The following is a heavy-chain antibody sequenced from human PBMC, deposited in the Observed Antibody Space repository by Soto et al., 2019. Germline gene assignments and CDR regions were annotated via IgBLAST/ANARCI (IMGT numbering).Heavy chain of an antibody. V-gene: IGHV3-53*01. J-gene: IGHJ4*01. Sequence: PGGSLRLSCAACGFTVRDNFLTWIRQAPGKGLEWVSLIYSSGSTYYADSVKGRFTISTDNSRSTLYLQMNSLGADDTAVYYCAGDFWAGLAHWGQGTLVTVSS. D-gene: IGHD3-3*01. CDR2: IYSSGST. CDR3: AGDFWAGLAH. CDR1: GFTVRDNF.